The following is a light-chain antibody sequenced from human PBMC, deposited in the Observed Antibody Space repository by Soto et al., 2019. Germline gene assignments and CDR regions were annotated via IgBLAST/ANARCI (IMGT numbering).Light chain of an antibody. V-gene: IGLV2-14*01. CDR2: AVT. CDR1: SGDIGLYNY. CDR3: SSYTNTNTHVV. Sequence: QSALTQPASVSGSPGQSITISCIGTSGDIGLYNYVSWYLQRPGRAPKLLIFAVTKRPSGVSTRFSGSKSGNTASLTIAGLQADDDGDYYCSSYTNTNTHVVFGGGTKLTVL. J-gene: IGLJ2*01.